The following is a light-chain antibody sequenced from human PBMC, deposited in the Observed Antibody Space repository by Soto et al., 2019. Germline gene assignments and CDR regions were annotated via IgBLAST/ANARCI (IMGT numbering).Light chain of an antibody. CDR2: NNN. J-gene: IGLJ1*01. CDR3: SSHTSVNTRV. CDR1: SSNIGRNT. Sequence: QSVLTQPPSASGTPGQRVTISCSGSSSNIGRNTVNWYQQVPGTAPKLLIYNNNQRPSGAPDRFSGSKSGTSASLAIIGLQAEDEADYYCSSHTSVNTRVFGTGTKVTVL. V-gene: IGLV1-44*01.